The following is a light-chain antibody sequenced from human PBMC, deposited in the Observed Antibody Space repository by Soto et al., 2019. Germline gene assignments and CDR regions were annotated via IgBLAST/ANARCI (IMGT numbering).Light chain of an antibody. CDR1: SSDVGNYNR. V-gene: IGLV2-18*02. CDR3: SPHTGSSTLV. CDR2: EVN. Sequence: QSVLTQPPSVSGSPGQSVTISCTGTSSDVGNYNRVSWYQQPPGTAPKLMIYEVNNRPSGVPDRFSGSKSGNTASLTISGLQAEDEADYYCSPHTGSSTLVFGGGTKLTVL. J-gene: IGLJ2*01.